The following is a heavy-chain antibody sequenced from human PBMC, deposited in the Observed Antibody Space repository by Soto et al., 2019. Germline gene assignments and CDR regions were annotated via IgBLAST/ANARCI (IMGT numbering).Heavy chain of an antibody. J-gene: IGHJ5*02. D-gene: IGHD3-9*01. CDR3: AREFLNGYYLWFDP. Sequence: PSETLSLTCTVSGGSISSGDYYWSWVRQPPGKGLEWIGYIYYSGSTYYNPSLKSRVTISVDTSKNQFSLKLSSVTAADTAVYYCAREFLNGYYLWFDPWGQGTLVTVSS. V-gene: IGHV4-30-4*01. CDR2: IYYSGST. CDR1: GGSISSGDYY.